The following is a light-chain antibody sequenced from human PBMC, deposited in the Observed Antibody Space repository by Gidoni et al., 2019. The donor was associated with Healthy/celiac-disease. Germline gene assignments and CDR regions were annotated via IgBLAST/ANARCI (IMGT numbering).Light chain of an antibody. V-gene: IGKV1D-13*01. Sequence: AIQLTQSPPSLSASVGDRVTIPCRASQGISSALAWYQQKPGKAPKLLIYDASSLESGVPSRFSGSGSGTDFTLTISSLQPEDFATYYCQQFNNYPQTFGQGTRLEIK. CDR1: QGISSA. J-gene: IGKJ5*01. CDR3: QQFNNYPQT. CDR2: DAS.